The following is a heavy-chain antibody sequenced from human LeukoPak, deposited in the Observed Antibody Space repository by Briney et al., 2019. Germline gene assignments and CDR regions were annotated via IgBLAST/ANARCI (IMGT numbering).Heavy chain of an antibody. CDR1: GFTVSSNY. Sequence: GGSLRLSCAASGFTVSSNYMSWVRQAPGKGLEWVSVSYSGGSTYYADSVKGRFTISRDNSKNTLYLQMNSLRAEDTAVYYCARGRRDGYNPRGYYFDYWGQGTLVTVSS. J-gene: IGHJ4*02. CDR2: SYSGGST. V-gene: IGHV3-53*01. CDR3: ARGRRDGYNPRGYYFDY. D-gene: IGHD5-24*01.